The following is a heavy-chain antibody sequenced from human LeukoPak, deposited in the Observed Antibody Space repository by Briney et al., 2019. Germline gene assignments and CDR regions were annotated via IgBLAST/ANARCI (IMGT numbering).Heavy chain of an antibody. Sequence: GGSLRLSCAASGFTFSSYAMSWVRQAPGKGLEWVSGISGSGGNTYYADSVKGRFTISRDNSNNTLYLQMNSLTGEDTAVYYCITVYEGTQDALDIWGQGTTVSVSS. CDR3: ITVYEGTQDALDI. J-gene: IGHJ3*02. V-gene: IGHV3-23*01. CDR1: GFTFSSYA. CDR2: ISGSGGNT. D-gene: IGHD2/OR15-2a*01.